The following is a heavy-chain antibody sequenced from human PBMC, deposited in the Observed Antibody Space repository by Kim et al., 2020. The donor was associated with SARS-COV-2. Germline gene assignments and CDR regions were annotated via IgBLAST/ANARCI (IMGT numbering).Heavy chain of an antibody. J-gene: IGHJ4*02. D-gene: IGHD3-10*01. CDR2: IYYSGST. CDR1: GGSISSYY. CDR3: ARSMVRGAHYFDY. Sequence: SETLSLTCTVSGGSISSYYWSWIRQTPGKGLEWIGYIYYSGSTNYNPSLKSRVTISVDTSKNQFSLKLSSVTAADTAVYYCARSMVRGAHYFDYWGQGTLVTVSS. V-gene: IGHV4-59*01.